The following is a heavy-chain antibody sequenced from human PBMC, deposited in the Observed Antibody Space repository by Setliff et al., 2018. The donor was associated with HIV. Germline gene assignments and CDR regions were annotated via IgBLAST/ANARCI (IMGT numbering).Heavy chain of an antibody. CDR1: GGSFSGYY. J-gene: IGHJ4*02. Sequence: SETLSLTCAVYGGSFSGYYWSWIRQPPGKGLEWIGEINHSGSTNYNPSLKSRVTISVDTSKNQFSLKLSSVTAADTAVYYCARHEITMVRGVTIKDGYSFDYWGQGTLVTVSS. CDR2: INHSGST. V-gene: IGHV4-34*01. CDR3: ARHEITMVRGVTIKDGYSFDY. D-gene: IGHD3-10*01.